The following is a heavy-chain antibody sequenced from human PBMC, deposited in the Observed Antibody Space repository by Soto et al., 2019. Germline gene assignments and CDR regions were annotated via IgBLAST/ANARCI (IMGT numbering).Heavy chain of an antibody. CDR3: ASRSSGWYFDY. D-gene: IGHD6-19*01. Sequence: EVQLLESGGGLVQPGGSLRLSCAASGFTFSSYAMNWVRQAPGKGLEWVSVISGSGSSTYYADSVKGRFTISRDNSKNTLYLQMNSLRAEDTAGYYCASRSSGWYFDYWGQGTLVTVSS. CDR1: GFTFSSYA. J-gene: IGHJ4*02. V-gene: IGHV3-23*01. CDR2: ISGSGSST.